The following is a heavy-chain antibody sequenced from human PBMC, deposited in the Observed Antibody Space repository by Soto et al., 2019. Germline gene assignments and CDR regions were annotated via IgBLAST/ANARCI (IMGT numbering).Heavy chain of an antibody. D-gene: IGHD4-4*01. V-gene: IGHV3-74*01. Sequence: PGGSLRLSCAGSGFGFSNAWMHWVRQVPGKGLVWISHVNSDGSITTYPDFVRGRITISRDNAKNTVDLQMNSLRVEDTAIYYCTRYQAYSSAVWGRGILVTVSS. CDR3: TRYQAYSSAV. J-gene: IGHJ4*02. CDR1: GFGFSNAW. CDR2: VNSDGSIT.